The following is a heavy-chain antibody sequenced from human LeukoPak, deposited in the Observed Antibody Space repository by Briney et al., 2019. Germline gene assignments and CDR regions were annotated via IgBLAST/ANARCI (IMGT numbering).Heavy chain of an antibody. CDR1: GDIFTSYG. J-gene: IGHJ4*02. D-gene: IGHD6-19*01. CDR3: ARCEGSGFYLWGNYFDY. CDR2: ISTYSGDT. Sequence: ASVKVSCKVSGDIFTSYGISWVRQAPGQGLEWMGWISTYSGDTNYAQNLQGRFTMTTDTSTSTAYVELRSLTSDDTAVYYCARCEGSGFYLWGNYFDYWGQGTLVTVSS. V-gene: IGHV1-18*01.